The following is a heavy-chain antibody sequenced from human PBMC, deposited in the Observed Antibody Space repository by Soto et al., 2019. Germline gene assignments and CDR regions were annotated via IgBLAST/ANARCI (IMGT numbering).Heavy chain of an antibody. D-gene: IGHD3-22*01. Sequence: PGGSLRLSCAASGFTFSSYEMNWVRQAPGKGLEWVSYISSSGSTIYYADSVEGRFTISRDNAKNSLYLQMNSLRAEDTAVYYCARDVPGFYSSGYFDYWGQGTLVTVSS. CDR3: ARDVPGFYSSGYFDY. V-gene: IGHV3-48*03. J-gene: IGHJ4*02. CDR1: GFTFSSYE. CDR2: ISSSGSTI.